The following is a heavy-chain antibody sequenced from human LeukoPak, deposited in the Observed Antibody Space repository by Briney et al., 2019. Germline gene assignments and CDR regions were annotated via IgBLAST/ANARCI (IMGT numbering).Heavy chain of an antibody. Sequence: SETLSLTCTVSGGSISSGGYYWSWIRQPPGKGLEWIGYIYHSGSTYYNPSLKCRVTISVDRSKNQFSLKLSSVTAADTAVYYCARGVVPAPGDWGQGTLVTVSS. D-gene: IGHD2-2*01. V-gene: IGHV4-30-2*01. CDR2: IYHSGST. J-gene: IGHJ4*02. CDR3: ARGVVPAPGD. CDR1: GGSISSGGYY.